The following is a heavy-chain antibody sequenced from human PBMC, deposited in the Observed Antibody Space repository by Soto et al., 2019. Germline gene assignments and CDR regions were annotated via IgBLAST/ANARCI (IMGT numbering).Heavy chain of an antibody. J-gene: IGHJ4*02. Sequence: SETLSLTCAVYGGSFSGYYWNWIRQPPGKGLEWIGEINHSGSTNYSPSLKSRVTISVDRSKNQFSLKLSSVTAADTAVYYCARGGARNSTSWYSGFDYWGQRTLVTVS. CDR2: INHSGST. V-gene: IGHV4-34*01. CDR3: ARGGARNSTSWYSGFDY. CDR1: GGSFSGYY. D-gene: IGHD6-13*01.